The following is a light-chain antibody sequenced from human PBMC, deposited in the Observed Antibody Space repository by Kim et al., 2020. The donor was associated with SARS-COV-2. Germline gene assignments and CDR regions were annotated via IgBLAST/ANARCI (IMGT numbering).Light chain of an antibody. V-gene: IGKV3-20*01. CDR2: GAS. CDR3: QLYGTSPPMYT. CDR1: QSVSSNY. Sequence: EIVLTQCPGTLSLSPGERATLSCRASQSVSSNYLAWYQHKAGQAPRLLIYGASRRAAGFPDRFSGSGSGTDFTLTISRLEPEDFAVYYCQLYGTSPPMYTFGQGTKLEI. J-gene: IGKJ2*01.